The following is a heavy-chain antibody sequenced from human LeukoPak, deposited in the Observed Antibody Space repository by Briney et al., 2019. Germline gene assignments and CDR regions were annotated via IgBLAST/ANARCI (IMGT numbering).Heavy chain of an antibody. CDR3: ARDLTGPFDY. Sequence: GGSLRLSCAASGFTFSRNWMHWVRQAPGKGLVWVSRIEYDGSRTTYADSVKGRFTISRDNAKNRLYLQMNSLRAEDTAVYYCARDLTGPFDYWGQGTLVTVSS. V-gene: IGHV3-74*03. CDR2: IEYDGSRT. J-gene: IGHJ4*02. CDR1: GFTFSRNW.